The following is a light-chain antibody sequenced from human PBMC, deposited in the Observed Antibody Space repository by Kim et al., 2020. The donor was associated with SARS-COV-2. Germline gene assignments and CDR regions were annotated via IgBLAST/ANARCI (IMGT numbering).Light chain of an antibody. CDR2: AAS. CDR1: QGISSW. J-gene: IGKJ2*03. V-gene: IGKV1-12*01. CDR3: QQANSFTYS. Sequence: SAAGGDRVTITCRARQGISSWLAWYQQKPGKAPKLLIYAASSLESEVPSRFIGSGSGTDCTLTISSLQPEEFATYYCQQANSFTYSLGQGTKLEI.